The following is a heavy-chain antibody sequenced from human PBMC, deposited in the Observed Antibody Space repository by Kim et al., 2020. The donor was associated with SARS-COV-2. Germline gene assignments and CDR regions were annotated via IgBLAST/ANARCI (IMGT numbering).Heavy chain of an antibody. D-gene: IGHD1-26*01. Sequence: GGSLRLSCAASGFTFSSYGMHWVRQAPGKGLEWVAVISYDGSNKYYADSVKGRFTISRDNSKNTLYLQMNSLRAEDTAVYYCAKDPKGSGSYHFDYWGQGTLVTVSS. CDR1: GFTFSSYG. V-gene: IGHV3-30*18. J-gene: IGHJ4*02. CDR2: ISYDGSNK. CDR3: AKDPKGSGSYHFDY.